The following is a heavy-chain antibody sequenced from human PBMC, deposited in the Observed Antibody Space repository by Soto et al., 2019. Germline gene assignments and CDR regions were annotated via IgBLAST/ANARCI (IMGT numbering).Heavy chain of an antibody. CDR1: GFTFDDYG. CDR3: ARVPPGEYGGYDSAFDI. CDR2: INWNGGST. V-gene: IGHV3-20*04. J-gene: IGHJ3*02. Sequence: GGSLRLSCAASGFTFDDYGMSWVRQAPGKGLEWVSGINWNGGSTGYADSVKGRFTISRDNAKNSLYLQMNSLRAEDTALYYCARVPPGEYGGYDSAFDIWGQGTMVTVPS. D-gene: IGHD5-12*01.